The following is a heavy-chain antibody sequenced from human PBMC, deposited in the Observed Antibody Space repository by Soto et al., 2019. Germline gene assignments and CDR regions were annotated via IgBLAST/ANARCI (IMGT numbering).Heavy chain of an antibody. CDR3: ARHVTVVHYYYYMDV. D-gene: IGHD2-21*02. Sequence: PSETLSLTCTFSGCSISSSSYYWGWIRQPPGKGLEWIGSIYYSGSTYYNPSLKSRVTISVDTSKNQFSLKLSSVTAADTAVYYCARHVTVVHYYYYMDVWGKGTTVTVSS. V-gene: IGHV4-39*01. CDR1: GCSISSSSYY. J-gene: IGHJ6*03. CDR2: IYYSGST.